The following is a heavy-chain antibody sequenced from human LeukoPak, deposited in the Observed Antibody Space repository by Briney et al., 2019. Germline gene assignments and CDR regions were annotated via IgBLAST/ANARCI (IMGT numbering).Heavy chain of an antibody. CDR2: IYSSGST. D-gene: IGHD5-18*01. CDR3: ARGRGYDDY. Sequence: SETLSLTCTVSGGSINSGTYYWGWIRQPAGKGLEWIGRIYSSGSTNYNPSLKSRVTISVDMSKNQFSLKLSSVSAADTAVYYCARGRGYDDYWGQGTLVTVSS. CDR1: GGSINSGTYY. V-gene: IGHV4-61*02. J-gene: IGHJ4*02.